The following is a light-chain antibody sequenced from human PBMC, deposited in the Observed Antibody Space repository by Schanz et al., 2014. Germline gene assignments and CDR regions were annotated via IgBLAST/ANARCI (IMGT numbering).Light chain of an antibody. CDR2: GNS. V-gene: IGLV1-40*01. Sequence: QSVLTQPPSVSGAPGQRVTVSCTGSSSNIGAGYDVHWYKQLPGTAPKLLIYGNSNRPSGVPDRISGSKSGTSASLAITGLQAEDEADYYCQSYDSSLSGSGVFGGGTKLTVL. CDR1: SSNIGAGYD. J-gene: IGLJ2*01. CDR3: QSYDSSLSGSGV.